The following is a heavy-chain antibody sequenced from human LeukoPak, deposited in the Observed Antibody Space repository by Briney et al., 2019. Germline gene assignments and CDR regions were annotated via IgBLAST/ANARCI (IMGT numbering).Heavy chain of an antibody. Sequence: PGGSLRLSCTAPGFTFSEYGMSWGRQAPGKGLEWVSGINWNGGSTVYADSVKGRFTISRDNAKNSLYLQMNSLRAEDTALYHCARGSPYSSPRYYSYYYFMDVWGKGTTVTVSS. CDR2: INWNGGST. CDR3: ARGSPYSSPRYYSYYYFMDV. V-gene: IGHV3-20*01. J-gene: IGHJ6*03. CDR1: GFTFSEYG. D-gene: IGHD6-19*01.